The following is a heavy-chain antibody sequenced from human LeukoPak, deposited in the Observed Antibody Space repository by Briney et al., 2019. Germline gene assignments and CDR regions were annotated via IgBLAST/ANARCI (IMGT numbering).Heavy chain of an antibody. CDR2: ISGSGGNT. J-gene: IGHJ4*02. Sequence: KTGVSLRLSCAASGFTFSSYGMSWVRQAPGKGLEWVSAISGSGGNTCYADPVKGRFSISRDNSKNTLYLQMNSLRAEDTAVYFCAKDSATYGGFDYWGQGSLVTVSS. CDR3: AKDSATYGGFDY. V-gene: IGHV3-23*01. CDR1: GFTFSSYG. D-gene: IGHD4/OR15-4a*01.